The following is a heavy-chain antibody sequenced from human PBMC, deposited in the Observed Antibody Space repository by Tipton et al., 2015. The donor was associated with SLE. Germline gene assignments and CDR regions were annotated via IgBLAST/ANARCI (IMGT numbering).Heavy chain of an antibody. Sequence: TLSLTCTVSGGSISSYYWSWIRQPAGKGLEWIGRIYTSGSTNYNPSLKSRVTMSVDTSKNQFSLKLSSVTAADTAVYYCAREASYYYDSSGYSWQDYWGQGTLVTVSS. V-gene: IGHV4-4*07. CDR1: GGSISSYY. D-gene: IGHD3-22*01. CDR2: IYTSGST. J-gene: IGHJ4*02. CDR3: AREASYYYDSSGYSWQDY.